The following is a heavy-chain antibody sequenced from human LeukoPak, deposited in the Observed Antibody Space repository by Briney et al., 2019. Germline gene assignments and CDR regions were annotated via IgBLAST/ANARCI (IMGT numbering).Heavy chain of an antibody. D-gene: IGHD3-10*02. V-gene: IGHV3-21*01. CDR3: AELGITMIGGV. Sequence: GGSLRLSCTASGFTFGDYSMNWVRQAPGKGLEWVASISSSSRYIYYADSVKGRFTISRDNAKNSLYLQMNSLRAEDTAVYYCAELGITMIGGVWGKGTTVTISS. J-gene: IGHJ6*04. CDR1: GFTFGDYS. CDR2: ISSSSRYI.